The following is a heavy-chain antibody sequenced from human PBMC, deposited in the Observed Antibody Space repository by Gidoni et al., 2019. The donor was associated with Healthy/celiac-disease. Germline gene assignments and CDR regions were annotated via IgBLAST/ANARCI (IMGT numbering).Heavy chain of an antibody. D-gene: IGHD1-26*01. J-gene: IGHJ3*02. V-gene: IGHV1-2*04. CDR2: INPNSGGT. CDR3: ARDGAGELLRDDAFDI. Sequence: QVQLVQSGAEVKKPGASVKVSCKASGYTFTGYYMHWVRQAPGQGLEWMGWINPNSGGTNYAQKFQGWVTMTRDTSISTAYMELSRLRSDDTAVYYCARDGAGELLRDDAFDIWGQGTMVTVSS. CDR1: GYTFTGYY.